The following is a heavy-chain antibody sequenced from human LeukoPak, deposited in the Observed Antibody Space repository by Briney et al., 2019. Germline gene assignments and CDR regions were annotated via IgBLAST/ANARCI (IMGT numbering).Heavy chain of an antibody. Sequence: GESLKISCKGSGYSFTSYWIGWVRQMPGKGLEWMGIIHPGDSDTRYSPSFQGQVTISADKSISTAYLQWSSLKASDTAMYYCARHIRLYSSSPGQIDYWGQGTLVTVSS. CDR3: ARHIRLYSSSPGQIDY. CDR1: GYSFTSYW. V-gene: IGHV5-51*01. CDR2: IHPGDSDT. J-gene: IGHJ4*02. D-gene: IGHD6-13*01.